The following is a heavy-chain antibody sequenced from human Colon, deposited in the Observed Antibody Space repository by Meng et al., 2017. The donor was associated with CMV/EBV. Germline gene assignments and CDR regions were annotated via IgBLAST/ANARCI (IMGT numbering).Heavy chain of an antibody. CDR2: VAYDGSSQ. D-gene: IGHD3-3*01. CDR3: ARDLQYYDFWSGYGAFDI. CDR1: GFTFTNHA. J-gene: IGHJ3*02. V-gene: IGHV3-30*04. Sequence: GGSLRLSCAASGFTFTNHAMHWVRQAPGKGLEWMAFVAYDGSSQYYADSVKGRFTISRDNSKNTLYLQMNSLRAEDTAVYYCARDLQYYDFWSGYGAFDIWGQGTMVTVSS.